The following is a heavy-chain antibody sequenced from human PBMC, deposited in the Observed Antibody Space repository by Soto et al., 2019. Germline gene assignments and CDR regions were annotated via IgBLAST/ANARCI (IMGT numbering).Heavy chain of an antibody. CDR3: ARNGDSSGWPEYYFDY. J-gene: IGHJ4*02. D-gene: IGHD6-19*01. CDR1: GFTFGSYW. CDR2: IKQDGSEK. Sequence: EVQLVESGGGLVQPGGSLRLSCAASGFTFGSYWMSWVRQAPGKGLEWVANIKQDGSEKYYVDSVKGRFTISRDNAKNSLYLQMNSLRAEDTAVYYCARNGDSSGWPEYYFDYWGQGTLVTVSS. V-gene: IGHV3-7*01.